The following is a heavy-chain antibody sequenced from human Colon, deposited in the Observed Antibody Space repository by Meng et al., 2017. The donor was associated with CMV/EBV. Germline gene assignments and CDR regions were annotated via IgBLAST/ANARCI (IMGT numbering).Heavy chain of an antibody. D-gene: IGHD6-6*01. J-gene: IGHJ4*02. Sequence: ESLKISCAASGFTFSYYWMHWVRQVPGKGLVWVSRIKSDGSKTEYADSVRGRFTISRDNAKDTLFLEMNTLRVEDTAVYYCTRDAGSSTSMDYWGQGTLVTVSS. V-gene: IGHV3-74*03. CDR1: GFTFSYYW. CDR2: IKSDGSKT. CDR3: TRDAGSSTSMDY.